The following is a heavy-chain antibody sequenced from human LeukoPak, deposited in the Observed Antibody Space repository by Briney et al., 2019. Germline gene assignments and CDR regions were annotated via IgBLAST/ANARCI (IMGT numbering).Heavy chain of an antibody. V-gene: IGHV4-39*01. D-gene: IGHD2-2*01. J-gene: IGHJ4*02. CDR3: ARQLGYCSSTSCYADKVDY. CDR1: SXX. CDR2: IYYSGST. Sequence: SXXWGXIRXXXGKGLEWIGSIYYSGSTYYNPSLKSRVTISVDTSKNQFSLKLSSVTAADTAVYYCARQLGYCSSTSCYADKVDYWGQGTLVTVSS.